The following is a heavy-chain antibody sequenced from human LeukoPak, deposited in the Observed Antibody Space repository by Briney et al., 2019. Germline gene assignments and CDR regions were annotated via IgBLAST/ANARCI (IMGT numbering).Heavy chain of an antibody. CDR3: ARSRVWSDYWGYFDY. V-gene: IGHV4-59*01. Sequence: PSETLSLTCTVSGGSISSYYWSWIRQPPGKGLEWIGYIYYSGSTNYSPSLKSRVTISVDTSKNQFSLKLSSVTAADTAVYYCARSRVWSDYWGYFDYWGQGTLVTVSS. CDR2: IYYSGST. D-gene: IGHD3-3*01. CDR1: GGSISSYY. J-gene: IGHJ4*02.